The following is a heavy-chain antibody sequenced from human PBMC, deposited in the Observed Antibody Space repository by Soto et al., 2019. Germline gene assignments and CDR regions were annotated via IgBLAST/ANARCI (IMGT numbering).Heavy chain of an antibody. Sequence: QVQLVESGGGVVQAGRSLRLSCAASGFTFSSYAMHWVRQAPGKGLEWVAVISYDGSNKYYADSVKGRFTISRDNSKNTLYLQMNSLRAEDTAVYYCARMDFDYWGQGTLVTVSS. CDR1: GFTFSSYA. V-gene: IGHV3-30-3*01. J-gene: IGHJ4*02. CDR2: ISYDGSNK. CDR3: ARMDFDY.